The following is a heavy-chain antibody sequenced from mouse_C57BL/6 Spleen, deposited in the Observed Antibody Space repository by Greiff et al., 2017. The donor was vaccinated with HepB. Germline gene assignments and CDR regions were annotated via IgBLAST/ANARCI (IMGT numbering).Heavy chain of an antibody. D-gene: IGHD2-5*01. CDR3: ALYYSNYEDY. J-gene: IGHJ2*01. CDR1: GYTFTSYW. V-gene: IGHV1-52*01. Sequence: VQLQQPGAELVRPGSSVKLSCKASGYTFTSYWMHWVKQRPIQGLEWIGNIDPSDSETHYNQKFKDKATLTVDKSSSTAYMQLSSLTSEDSAVYYCALYYSNYEDYWGQGTTLTVSS. CDR2: IDPSDSET.